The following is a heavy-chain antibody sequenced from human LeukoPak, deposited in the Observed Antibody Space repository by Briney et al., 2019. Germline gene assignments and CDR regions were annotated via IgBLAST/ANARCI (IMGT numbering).Heavy chain of an antibody. J-gene: IGHJ1*01. Sequence: GESLRLSCAASGFTFSSYGMHWVRQAPGKGLEWVAVISYDGSNKYYADSVKGRFTISRDNSKNTLYLQMNSLRAEDTAVYYCAKAPEWELLSLVYFQHWGQGTLVTVSS. D-gene: IGHD1-26*01. V-gene: IGHV3-30*18. CDR1: GFTFSSYG. CDR2: ISYDGSNK. CDR3: AKAPEWELLSLVYFQH.